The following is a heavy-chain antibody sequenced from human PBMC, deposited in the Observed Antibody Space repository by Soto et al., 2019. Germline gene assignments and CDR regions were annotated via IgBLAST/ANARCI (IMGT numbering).Heavy chain of an antibody. CDR1: GGSISRYY. V-gene: IGHV4-59*01. CDR3: ARDLWGYCGTDCYPLDV. Sequence: QVRLQESGPGLVKPSETLSLTCTVSGGSISRYYWSWIRQPPGKGLEWIGYLYNAGSTIYNPSLKSRVPISVDMPQNQFSLNLNYVTAADTAVYYCARDLWGYCGTDCYPLDVWGQGTTVTVSS. CDR2: LYNAGST. D-gene: IGHD2-21*02. J-gene: IGHJ6*02.